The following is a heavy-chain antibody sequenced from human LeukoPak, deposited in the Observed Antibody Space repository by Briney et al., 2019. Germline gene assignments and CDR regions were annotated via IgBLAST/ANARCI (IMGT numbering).Heavy chain of an antibody. J-gene: IGHJ4*02. D-gene: IGHD1-14*01. V-gene: IGHV4-39*01. CDR2: VFDSGST. Sequence: SETLSLTCTVSGXSISSGTDYWGWIRQSPGKGQEWIGVVFDSGSTDYNPSLKSRVTISVDTSKNQFSLKMSSMTAADTAIYYCARLHRRNPGPDYWGQGTRVTVSS. CDR3: ARLHRRNPGPDY. CDR1: GXSISSGTDY.